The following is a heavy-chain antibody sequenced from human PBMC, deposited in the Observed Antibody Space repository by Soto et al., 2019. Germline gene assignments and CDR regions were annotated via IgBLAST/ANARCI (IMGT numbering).Heavy chain of an antibody. J-gene: IGHJ6*02. V-gene: IGHV4-34*01. CDR3: ARVSAMNYDYVWGSYRYYYYGMDV. Sequence: PSETLSLTCAVYGGSFSGYYWSWIRQPPGKGLEWIGEINHSGSTNYNPSLKSRATISVDTSTNQFSLKLSSVTAADTAVYYCARVSAMNYDYVWGSYRYYYYGMDVWGQGTTVTVSS. D-gene: IGHD3-16*02. CDR2: INHSGST. CDR1: GGSFSGYY.